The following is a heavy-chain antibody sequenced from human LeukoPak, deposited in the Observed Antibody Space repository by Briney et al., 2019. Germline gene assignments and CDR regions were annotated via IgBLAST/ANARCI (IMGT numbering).Heavy chain of an antibody. CDR1: GGSISSGDYY. J-gene: IGHJ6*02. CDR3: ASPGFLERSYYYGMDV. Sequence: PSETLSLTCTVSGGSISSGDYYWSWIRQPPGKGLEWIGYIYYSGSTYYNPSLKSRVTISVDTSKNQFSLKLSSVTAADTAVYYCASPGFLERSYYYGMDVWGQGTTVTVSS. CDR2: IYYSGST. D-gene: IGHD3-3*01. V-gene: IGHV4-30-4*01.